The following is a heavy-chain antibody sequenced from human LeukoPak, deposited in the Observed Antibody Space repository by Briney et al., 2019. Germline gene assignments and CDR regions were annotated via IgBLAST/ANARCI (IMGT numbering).Heavy chain of an antibody. CDR3: ASAYCGGDCYSHYYYYGMDV. Sequence: SETLSLTCTVSGGSISSSSYYWGWIRQPPGKGLEWIGSIYYSGSTYYNPSLKSRVTISVDTSKNQFSLKLSSVTAADTAVYYCASAYCGGDCYSHYYYYGMDVWGQGTTVTVSS. CDR2: IYYSGST. D-gene: IGHD2-21*02. J-gene: IGHJ6*02. V-gene: IGHV4-39*01. CDR1: GGSISSSSYY.